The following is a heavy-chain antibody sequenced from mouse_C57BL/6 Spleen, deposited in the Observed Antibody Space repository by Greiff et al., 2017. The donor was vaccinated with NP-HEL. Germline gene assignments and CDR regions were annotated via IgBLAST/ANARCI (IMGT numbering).Heavy chain of an antibody. CDR2: IYPDTGGT. V-gene: IGHV1-15*01. CDR3: TRGGRGYWFDD. Sequence: VQLQQSGAELVRPGASVKLSCKASGYTFTDYYMNWVKQSPVHGLEWIGDIYPDTGGTAYNQKFKGKAILTADKSSSTAYLELRSLTSEDSSVYYWTRGGRGYWFDDWGQGTTLTVSS. D-gene: IGHD2-14*01. J-gene: IGHJ2*01. CDR1: GYTFTDYY.